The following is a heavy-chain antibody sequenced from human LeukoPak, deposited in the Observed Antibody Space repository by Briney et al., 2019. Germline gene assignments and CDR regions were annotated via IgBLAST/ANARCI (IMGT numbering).Heavy chain of an antibody. CDR1: GGSISSSSYY. V-gene: IGHV4-39*01. J-gene: IGHJ4*02. D-gene: IGHD2-2*01. Sequence: SETLSLTCTVSGGSISSSSYYWGWIRQPPGKGLEWIGSIYYSGSTYYNPSLKSRVTISVDTSKNQFSLKLSSVTAADTAVYSCARHEASIVVVPAAMAIDYWGQGTLVTVSS. CDR3: ARHEASIVVVPAAMAIDY. CDR2: IYYSGST.